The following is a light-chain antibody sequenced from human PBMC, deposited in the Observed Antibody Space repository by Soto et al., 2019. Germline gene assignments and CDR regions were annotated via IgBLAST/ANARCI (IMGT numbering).Light chain of an antibody. V-gene: IGKV3-20*01. CDR3: QQYVSSPWA. CDR2: GAS. Sequence: EKGPTQYPANLSASPGGRATLSCRASQSVSSSFLAWYQQKAGQAPRLLIYGASRRATGIPDRFSGSGSGTDFTLTISRLEPEDFAVYYCQQYVSSPWAFGQGTKVDI. CDR1: QSVSSSF. J-gene: IGKJ1*01.